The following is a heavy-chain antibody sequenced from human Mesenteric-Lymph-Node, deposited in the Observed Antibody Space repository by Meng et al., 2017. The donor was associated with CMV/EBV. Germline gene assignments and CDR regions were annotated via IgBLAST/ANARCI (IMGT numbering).Heavy chain of an antibody. CDR3: AKDSLSLVGATRGFDS. J-gene: IGHJ4*02. Sequence: GGSLRLSCAASGFPFNSYAVHWVRQAPGKGLEWVAIIWYDGTNKYYADSVKGRFTIFRDNSKNTLYLQMDSLRAEDTAVYYCAKDSLSLVGATRGFDSWGQGTVVTVSS. CDR1: GFPFNSYA. D-gene: IGHD1-26*01. CDR2: IWYDGTNK. V-gene: IGHV3-33*06.